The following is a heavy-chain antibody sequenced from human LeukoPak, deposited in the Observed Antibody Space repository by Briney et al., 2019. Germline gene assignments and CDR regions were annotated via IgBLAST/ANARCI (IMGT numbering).Heavy chain of an antibody. Sequence: GGSLRLSCAASGFTFSSYAMSWVRQAPGKGLEWVSAISGSGGSTYYADSVKGQFTISRDNSKNTLYLQMNSLRAEDTAVYYCAKAYYGSGSYLIALYYFDYWGQGTLVTVSS. CDR3: AKAYYGSGSYLIALYYFDY. CDR1: GFTFSSYA. CDR2: ISGSGGST. V-gene: IGHV3-23*01. D-gene: IGHD3-10*01. J-gene: IGHJ4*02.